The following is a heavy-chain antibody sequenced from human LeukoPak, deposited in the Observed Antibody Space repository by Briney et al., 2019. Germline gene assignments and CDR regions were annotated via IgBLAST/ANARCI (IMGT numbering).Heavy chain of an antibody. CDR3: AKGSGINHYHWIDP. D-gene: IGHD1-14*01. J-gene: IGHJ5*02. CDR1: GFIFSDYG. CDR2: ISGGGGST. V-gene: IGHV3-23*01. Sequence: GRSLRLSCAASGFIFSDYGMHWVRQAPGKGLEWVSGISGGGGSTYYADSVKGRFTISRDNSKNTLYLQMDSLRAEDTALYYCAKGSGINHYHWIDPWGQGTLVTVSS.